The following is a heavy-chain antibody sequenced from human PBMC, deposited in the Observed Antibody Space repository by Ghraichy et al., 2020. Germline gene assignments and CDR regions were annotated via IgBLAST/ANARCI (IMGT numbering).Heavy chain of an antibody. CDR3: ATKTLN. V-gene: IGHV3-48*01. Sequence: SCVASGFTFSSYNMNWVRQAPGKGLEWVSFISSSSSTKYYADSVRGRFTISRDNAKKSLYLQMNSLRAEDTAVYYCATKTLNWGQGTLVTVSS. CDR1: GFTFSSYN. J-gene: IGHJ4*02. CDR2: ISSSSSTK.